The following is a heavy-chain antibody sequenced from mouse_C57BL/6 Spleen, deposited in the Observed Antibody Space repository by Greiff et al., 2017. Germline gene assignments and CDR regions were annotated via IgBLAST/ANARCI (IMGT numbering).Heavy chain of an antibody. CDR2: IDPSDSYT. D-gene: IGHD2-3*01. CDR1: GYTFTSYW. Sequence: QVQLQQPGAELVKPGASVKLSCKASGYTFTSYWMQWVKQRPGQGLEWIGEIDPSDSYTNYNHKFKGKATLTVDTSSSTAYMQLSSLTSEDSAVYYCASRYDVYFDDWGKGTTLTVSS. V-gene: IGHV1-50*01. J-gene: IGHJ1*03. CDR3: ASRYDVYFDD.